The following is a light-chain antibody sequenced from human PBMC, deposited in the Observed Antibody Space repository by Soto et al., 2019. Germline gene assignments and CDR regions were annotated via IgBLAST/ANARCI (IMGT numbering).Light chain of an antibody. CDR3: QQSYNTPWT. CDR2: AAS. CDR1: QSISSY. Sequence: IQLTQSPSSLSASVGDRVTITCRASQSISSYLHWYQQKPGKAPKLLIYAASSLQSGVPSRFSGSGSGTDCTLTISSLQPEDFETYYCQQSYNTPWTFGQGTKVDIK. J-gene: IGKJ1*01. V-gene: IGKV1-39*01.